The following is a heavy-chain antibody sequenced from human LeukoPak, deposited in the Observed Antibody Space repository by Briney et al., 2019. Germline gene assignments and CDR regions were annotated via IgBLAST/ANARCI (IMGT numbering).Heavy chain of an antibody. Sequence: GGSLRLSCAASGFSVSNNYMSWVRQAPGKGLEWVSIFYSDGSTYYADSVKGRFTISRDNSKNTLYLQMNSLRAEDTAVYYCAREGAVGVAGSIDYWGQGTLVTVSS. CDR1: GFSVSNNY. V-gene: IGHV3-66*01. J-gene: IGHJ4*02. CDR2: FYSDGST. CDR3: AREGAVGVAGSIDY. D-gene: IGHD6-19*01.